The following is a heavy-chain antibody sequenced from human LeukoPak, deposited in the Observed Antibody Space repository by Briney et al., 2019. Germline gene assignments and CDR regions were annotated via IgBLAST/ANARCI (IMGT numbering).Heavy chain of an antibody. J-gene: IGHJ6*03. CDR2: ISGDGGST. D-gene: IGHD5-24*01. Sequence: TGGPLRLSCAASGFTFDDYAMHWVRQAPGKGLEWVSLISGDGGSTYYADSVKGRFTISRDNSKNSLYLQMNSLRTEDTALYYCAKGADPLQFDFGLFLYYYYYYMDVWGKGTTVTVSS. CDR1: GFTFDDYA. V-gene: IGHV3-43*02. CDR3: AKGADPLQFDFGLFLYYYYYYMDV.